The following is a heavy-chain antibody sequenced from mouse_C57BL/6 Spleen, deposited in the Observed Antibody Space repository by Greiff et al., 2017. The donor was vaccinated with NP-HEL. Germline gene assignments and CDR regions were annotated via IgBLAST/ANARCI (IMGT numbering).Heavy chain of an antibody. Sequence: EVQLQQSGPELVKPGASVKISCKASGYTFTDSYMNWVKQSHGKSLEWIGHINPYNGGTSYNQKFKGKATLTVDKSSSTAYMQLSSLTSEDSAVYYCARKKYGSSHFDYWGQGTTLTVSS. D-gene: IGHD1-1*01. CDR1: GYTFTDSY. CDR2: INPYNGGT. J-gene: IGHJ2*01. V-gene: IGHV1-26*01. CDR3: ARKKYGSSHFDY.